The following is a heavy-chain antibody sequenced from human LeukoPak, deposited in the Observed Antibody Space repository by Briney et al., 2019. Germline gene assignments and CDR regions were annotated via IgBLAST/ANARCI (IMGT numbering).Heavy chain of an antibody. CDR3: AKGRITGTRNFDY. CDR1: GFTFSSYA. Sequence: PGGSLRLSCAASGFTFSSYAMSWVRQAPRKGLEWVSAISGSGGSTYYADSVKGRFTISKDNSKNPLYLQMNSLRAEDTAVYYCAKGRITGTRNFDYWGQGTLVTVPS. CDR2: ISGSGGST. J-gene: IGHJ4*02. V-gene: IGHV3-23*01. D-gene: IGHD1-20*01.